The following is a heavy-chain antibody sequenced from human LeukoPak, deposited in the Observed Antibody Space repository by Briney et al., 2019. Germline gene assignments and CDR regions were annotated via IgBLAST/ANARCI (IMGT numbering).Heavy chain of an antibody. CDR3: AIVKGSSGYFPFDY. V-gene: IGHV1-24*01. D-gene: IGHD3-22*01. J-gene: IGHJ4*02. CDR2: FDPEDGET. CDR1: GYTLTELS. Sequence: ASVKVSCKVSGYTLTELSMHWVRQAPGKGLEWMGGFDPEDGETIYAQKFQGRVTMTEDTSTDTAYMELSSLRSEDTAVYYCAIVKGSSGYFPFDYWGQGTLVTVSS.